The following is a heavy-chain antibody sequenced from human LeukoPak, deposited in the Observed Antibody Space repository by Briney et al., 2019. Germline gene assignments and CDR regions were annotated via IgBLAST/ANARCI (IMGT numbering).Heavy chain of an antibody. CDR3: ARRREAVAGTGTFDI. D-gene: IGHD6-19*01. CDR2: FYYSGST. J-gene: IGHJ3*02. Sequence: PSETLSLTCTVSGDSINTKNYYWGWIRQPPGKGLEWIGSFYYSGSTYYNPSLKSRVTISVDTSKNQFSLKLRSVTATDTAMYYCARRREAVAGTGTFDIWGQGTMVTVFS. CDR1: GDSINTKNYY. V-gene: IGHV4-39*01.